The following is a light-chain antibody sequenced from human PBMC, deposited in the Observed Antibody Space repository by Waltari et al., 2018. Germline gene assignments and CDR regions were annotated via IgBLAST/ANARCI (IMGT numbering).Light chain of an antibody. CDR2: RNN. V-gene: IGLV1-47*01. CDR1: NSHVGINY. J-gene: IGLJ1*01. Sequence: QSVLTQPPSVSGAPGQRVTISCSGSNSHVGINYVSWFQHVPGAAPRLLIYRNNQRPSGVPDRFSGSKSGSSASLAISGLRSEDDADYYCAAWDVSLRGIFGTGTRVTVL. CDR3: AAWDVSLRGI.